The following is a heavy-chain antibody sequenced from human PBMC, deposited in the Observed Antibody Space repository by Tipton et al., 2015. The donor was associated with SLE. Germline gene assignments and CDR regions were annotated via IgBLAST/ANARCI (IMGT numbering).Heavy chain of an antibody. V-gene: IGHV4-61*02. CDR1: GDSISTGNYY. Sequence: TLSLTCTVSGDSISTGNYYWSWIRQPAGKGLGWIGRIYPSVTTNYNPSLKSQVTMSIDTSKNQFFLRLTSVAAADTAVYYCARGPGSKSGEAFDIWGQGTMVTVSS. CDR3: ARGPGSKSGEAFDI. CDR2: IYPSVTT. D-gene: IGHD1-26*01. J-gene: IGHJ3*02.